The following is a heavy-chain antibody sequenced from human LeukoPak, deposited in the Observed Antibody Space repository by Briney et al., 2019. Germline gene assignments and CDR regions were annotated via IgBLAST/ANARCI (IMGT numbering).Heavy chain of an antibody. CDR2: IYHSGST. D-gene: IGHD4-17*01. V-gene: IGHV4-30-2*01. J-gene: IGHJ4*02. CDR3: ARDRYGDHTYFDY. CDR1: GVSISSGGYS. Sequence: SETLSLTCAVSGVSISSGGYSWSWIRQPPGKGLEWIGYIYHSGSTYYNPSLKSRVTISVDRSKNQFSLKLSPVTAADTAVYYCARDRYGDHTYFDYWGQGTLVTVSS.